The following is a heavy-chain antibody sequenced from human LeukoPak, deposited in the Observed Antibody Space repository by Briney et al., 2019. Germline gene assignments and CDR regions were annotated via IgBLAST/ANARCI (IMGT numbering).Heavy chain of an antibody. J-gene: IGHJ4*02. CDR3: ARLLSGN. CDR1: GFTFSGYG. V-gene: IGHV3-33*01. Sequence: PGGSLRLSCATSGFTFSGYGMHWVRQAPGKGLEWVTVIWSDGSNKYYADSVKGRFTISRDNSKNTLYLQMNSLRAEDTAVYYCARLLSGNWGQGTLVTVSS. D-gene: IGHD2-15*01. CDR2: IWSDGSNK.